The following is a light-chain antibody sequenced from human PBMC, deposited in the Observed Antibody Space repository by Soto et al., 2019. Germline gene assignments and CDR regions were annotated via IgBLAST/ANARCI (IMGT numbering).Light chain of an antibody. V-gene: IGLV2-14*01. CDR3: SSYTSSTAYV. CDR1: SSDVGGYNY. Sequence: SALTQPASVSGSPGQSITISCTGTSSDVGGYNYVSWYQLHPGKAPKLMVYEVSNRPSGVSNRFSGSKSGNKASLTISGLQAEDEADYYCSSYTSSTAYVFGTGTKVTVL. CDR2: EVS. J-gene: IGLJ1*01.